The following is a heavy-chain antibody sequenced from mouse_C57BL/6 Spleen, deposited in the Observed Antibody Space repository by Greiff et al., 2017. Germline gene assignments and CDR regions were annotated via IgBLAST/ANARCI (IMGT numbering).Heavy chain of an antibody. Sequence: VQLQQPGAELVQPGASVKMSCKAPGYTFPSYWLTWVKQRPGQGLEWIGDIYPCSGSTNYNEKLKSKATLTVDTSSSTAYMQLSSLTSEDSAVYYCARRSRDSSGPYYFDNWGQGTTLTVSS. CDR3: ARRSRDSSGPYYFDN. CDR1: GYTFPSYW. CDR2: IYPCSGST. D-gene: IGHD3-2*02. V-gene: IGHV1-55*01. J-gene: IGHJ2*01.